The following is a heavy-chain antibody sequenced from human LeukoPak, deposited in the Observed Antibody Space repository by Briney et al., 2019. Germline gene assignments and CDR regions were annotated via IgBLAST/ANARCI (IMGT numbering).Heavy chain of an antibody. D-gene: IGHD5-24*01. J-gene: IGHJ4*02. CDR3: ARVRLDGTAIDY. V-gene: IGHV3-30*02. Sequence: GGSLRLSCAASGFSLITYGMHWVRQAPGKGLEWVAFTQKDGNTEYYAASVMGRFTISRDNSKNMLYLQMNSLRAEDTAVYYCARVRLDGTAIDYWGQGTLVTVSS. CDR1: GFSLITYG. CDR2: TQKDGNTE.